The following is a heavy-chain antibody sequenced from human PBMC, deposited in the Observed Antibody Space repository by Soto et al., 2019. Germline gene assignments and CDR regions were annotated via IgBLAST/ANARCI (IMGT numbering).Heavy chain of an antibody. CDR2: INHSGST. D-gene: IGHD3-16*01. J-gene: IGHJ5*02. Sequence: PSETLSLTCAVYGGSFSGYYWSWIRQPPGKGLEWIGEINHSGSTNYNPSLKSRVTISVDTSKNQFSLKLSSVTAADTAVYYCARLRMITFGGVPDHWGQGTLVTVSS. CDR1: GGSFSGYY. V-gene: IGHV4-34*01. CDR3: ARLRMITFGGVPDH.